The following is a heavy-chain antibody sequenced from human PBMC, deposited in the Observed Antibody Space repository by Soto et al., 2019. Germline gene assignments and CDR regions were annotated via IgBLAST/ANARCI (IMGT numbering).Heavy chain of an antibody. CDR1: GGSVSSGSFY. CDR2: FYDSGST. CDR3: AASAPPATNYYYAMDV. Sequence: SETLSLTCTVSGGSVSSGSFYWSWIRRPPGKGLEWIGYFYDSGSTNYNPSLRSRVTMSVDTSKNQFSLKLSSVTAADTAVYYCAASAPPATNYYYAMDVWGQGTKGTVSS. V-gene: IGHV4-61*01. D-gene: IGHD5-12*01. J-gene: IGHJ6*02.